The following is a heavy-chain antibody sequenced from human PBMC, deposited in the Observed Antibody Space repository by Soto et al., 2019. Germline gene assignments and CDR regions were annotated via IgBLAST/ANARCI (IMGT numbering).Heavy chain of an antibody. CDR2: NRYDGSNK. CDR1: GYTFIRYG. J-gene: IGHJ5*02. D-gene: IGHD3-10*01. Sequence: QVQLVESGGGVVQPGMSLRLSCAASGYTFIRYGMHWVRQAPGKGLEWVGVNRYDGSNKYYADSVKSRFTISRDNYKNTVFRQMGSLSFEDTALYYCARDASGGARGWCDPWGKGTLVSVSS. CDR3: ARDASGGARGWCDP. V-gene: IGHV3-33*01.